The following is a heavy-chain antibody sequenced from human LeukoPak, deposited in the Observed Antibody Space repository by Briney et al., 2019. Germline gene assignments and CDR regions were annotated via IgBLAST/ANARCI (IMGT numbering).Heavy chain of an antibody. J-gene: IGHJ5*02. CDR3: ASVVHSSGQINWFDP. CDR1: GDSTSTAY. D-gene: IGHD6-19*01. V-gene: IGHV4-59*08. Sequence: SETRSLTCTVAGDSTSTAYCSWIRQPPGKGPEWIGYFNYSESTNYTPSRKSRVTIAIDKYKDLFSLNLRYVTAAASAFYSCASVVHSSGQINWFDPWGQGALVTVSS. CDR2: FNYSEST.